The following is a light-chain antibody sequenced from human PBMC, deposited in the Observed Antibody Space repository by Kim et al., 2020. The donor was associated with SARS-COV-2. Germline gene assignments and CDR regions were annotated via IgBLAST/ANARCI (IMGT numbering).Light chain of an antibody. CDR3: QQYGSSRWT. Sequence: PGERATLSCRASQSVSGTSLAWYQQKPGQAPSLLIYGASSRATGIPDRFGGSGSGTDFTLTISRLEPEDFAVYYCQQYGSSRWTFGQGTKVDIK. V-gene: IGKV3-20*01. J-gene: IGKJ1*01. CDR1: QSVSGTS. CDR2: GAS.